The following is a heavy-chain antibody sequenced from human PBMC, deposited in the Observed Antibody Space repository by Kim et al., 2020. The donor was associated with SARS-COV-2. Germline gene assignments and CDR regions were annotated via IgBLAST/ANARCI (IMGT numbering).Heavy chain of an antibody. Sequence: SRVTISVDTSKNQFSLKLSSVTAADTAVYYCARAYDYYYDSSGYYGNFDYWGQGTLVTVSS. V-gene: IGHV4-34*01. CDR3: ARAYDYYYDSSGYYGNFDY. J-gene: IGHJ4*02. D-gene: IGHD3-22*01.